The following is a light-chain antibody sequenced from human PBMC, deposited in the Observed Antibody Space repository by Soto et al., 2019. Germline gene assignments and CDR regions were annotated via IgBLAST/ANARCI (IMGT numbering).Light chain of an antibody. Sequence: EIVLTQSPGTRSLSPGERATLSCRVSQSVSTSYLAWYQQKPGQAPRLLIYGASSRATGIPDRFSGGGSRTDCTLPISRLEPEDSAVYYCQHYGSSRLTFGGGTKVEIK. CDR2: GAS. J-gene: IGKJ4*01. CDR1: QSVSTSY. CDR3: QHYGSSRLT. V-gene: IGKV3-20*01.